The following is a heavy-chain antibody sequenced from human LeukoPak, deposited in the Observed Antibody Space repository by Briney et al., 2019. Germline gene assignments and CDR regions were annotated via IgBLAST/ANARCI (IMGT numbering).Heavy chain of an antibody. D-gene: IGHD2-2*01. CDR3: ARDRWDIVVVPAATADAFDI. J-gene: IGHJ3*02. CDR2: INPNSGGT. CDR1: GYTFTGYY. V-gene: IGHV1-2*02. Sequence: ASVKVSCKASGYTFTGYYMHWVRQAPGQGLERMGWINPNSGGTNYAQKFQGRVTMTRDTSISTAYMELSRLRSDDTAVYYCARDRWDIVVVPAATADAFDIWGQGTMVTVSS.